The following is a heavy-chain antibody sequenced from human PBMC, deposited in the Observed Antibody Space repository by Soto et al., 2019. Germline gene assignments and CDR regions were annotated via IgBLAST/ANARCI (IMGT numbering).Heavy chain of an antibody. CDR2: LNPANGDT. J-gene: IGHJ4*02. V-gene: IGHV1-3*01. CDR1: GYIFINYA. D-gene: IGHD2-15*01. CDR3: ARVSGGRGNRYEFH. Sequence: QVQLEQSGAEVKRPGTSMKISCKASGYIFINYAIHWVRQAPGQRLEWMGWLNPANGDTKYAQKFPGRITVTGDTSATTAYMDLSRLRSEDTADYSCARVSGGRGNRYEFHWGQGAPLTVSP.